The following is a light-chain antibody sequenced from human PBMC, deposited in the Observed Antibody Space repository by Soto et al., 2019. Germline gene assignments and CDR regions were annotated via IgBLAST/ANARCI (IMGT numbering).Light chain of an antibody. V-gene: IGLV1-40*01. CDR1: SSNIGAGYD. J-gene: IGLJ3*02. CDR3: PSYDSSLRGWV. CDR2: CNS. Sequence: QSVLTQPPSVSGAPGQRVTISCTGSSSNIGAGYDVHWYQQLPGTAPKLLIYCNSNRPSGVPDRFSGSKSGTSASLASTGLEAVDEADGYCPSYDSSLRGWVFGGGTKLTVL.